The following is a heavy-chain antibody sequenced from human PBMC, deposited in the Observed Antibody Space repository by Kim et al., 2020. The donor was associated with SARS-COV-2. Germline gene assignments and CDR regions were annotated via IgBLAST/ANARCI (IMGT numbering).Heavy chain of an antibody. CDR2: MNPNSGNT. CDR1: GYTFTSYD. D-gene: IGHD4-4*01. CDR3: AREPTTTVTTSLEDDY. V-gene: IGHV1-8*01. Sequence: ASVKVSCKASGYTFTSYDINWVRQATGQGLEWMGWMNPNSGNTGYAQKFQGRVTMTRNTSISTAYMELSSLRSEDTAVYYCAREPTTTVTTSLEDDYWGQGTLVTVSS. J-gene: IGHJ4*02.